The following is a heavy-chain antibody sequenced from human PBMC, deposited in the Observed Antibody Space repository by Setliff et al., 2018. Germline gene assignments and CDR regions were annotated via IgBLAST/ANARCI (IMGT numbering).Heavy chain of an antibody. CDR2: INNYGSST. Sequence: GGSLRLSCAASGFTFSSYWMHWVRQAPGKGLVWVSRINNYGSSTSYADSVKGRFTISRDNAKNTLYLQMDSLRTEDTAVYYCARDLGEPYWYFDLWGRGTLVTVS. CDR1: GFTFSSYW. CDR3: ARDLGEPYWYFDL. J-gene: IGHJ2*01. D-gene: IGHD2-21*01. V-gene: IGHV3-74*01.